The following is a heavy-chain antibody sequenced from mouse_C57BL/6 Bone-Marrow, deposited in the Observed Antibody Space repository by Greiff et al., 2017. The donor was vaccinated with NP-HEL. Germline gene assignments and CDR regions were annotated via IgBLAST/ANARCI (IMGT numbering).Heavy chain of an antibody. D-gene: IGHD2-3*01. J-gene: IGHJ1*03. CDR1: GYTFTSYW. CDR3: ARLDGYYRYFDV. V-gene: IGHV1-59*01. Sequence: QVQLQQPGAELVRPGTSVKLSCKASGYTFTSYWMHWVKQRPGQGLEWIGVIDPSDSYTNYNQKFKGKATLTVDTSSSTAYMQLSSLTSKDSAVYYCARLDGYYRYFDVWGTGTTVTVSS. CDR2: IDPSDSYT.